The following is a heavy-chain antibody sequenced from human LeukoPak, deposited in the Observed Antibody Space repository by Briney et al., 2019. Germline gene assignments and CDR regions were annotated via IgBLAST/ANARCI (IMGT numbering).Heavy chain of an antibody. Sequence: GGSLRLSCAASGFTFSSYWMHWVRQAPGKGLVWVSRINSDGSSTSYADSVKGRFTISRDNAKNTPYLQMNSLRAEDTAVYYCAGYSSSRGFDPWGQGTLVTVSS. CDR1: GFTFSSYW. CDR2: INSDGSST. J-gene: IGHJ5*02. CDR3: AGYSSSRGFDP. V-gene: IGHV3-74*01. D-gene: IGHD6-6*01.